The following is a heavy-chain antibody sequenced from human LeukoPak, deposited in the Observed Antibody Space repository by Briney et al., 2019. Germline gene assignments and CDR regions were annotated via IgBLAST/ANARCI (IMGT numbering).Heavy chain of an antibody. V-gene: IGHV1-69*05. CDR2: IIPIFGTA. Sequence: SVKVSCKASGGTFSSYAISWVRQAPGQGLEWMGGIIPIFGTANYAQNFRSRVTSTKDESTNTAYMELSSLRSEERAVYYCASKNTLLWFGALRGLFDPWGQGTLVTVSS. D-gene: IGHD3-10*01. CDR3: ASKNTLLWFGALRGLFDP. CDR1: GGTFSSYA. J-gene: IGHJ5*02.